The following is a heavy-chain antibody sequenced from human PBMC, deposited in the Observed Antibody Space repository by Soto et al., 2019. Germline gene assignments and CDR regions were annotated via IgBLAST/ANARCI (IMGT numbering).Heavy chain of an antibody. D-gene: IGHD6-6*01. V-gene: IGHV3-15*01. CDR2: IKSKTDGGTT. J-gene: IGHJ4*02. Sequence: GGSLRLSCAASGFTFSNAWMSWVRQAPGKGLEWVGRIKSKTDGGTTDYAAPVKGRFTISRDDSKNTLYLQMNSLKTEDTAVYYCTTEVISSVPYSSSSSLDYWGQGTLVTVSS. CDR3: TTEVISSVPYSSSSSLDY. CDR1: GFTFSNAW.